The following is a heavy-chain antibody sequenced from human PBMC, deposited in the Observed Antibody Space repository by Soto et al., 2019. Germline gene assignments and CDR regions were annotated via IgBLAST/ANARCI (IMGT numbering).Heavy chain of an antibody. Sequence: GGSLRLSCAASGFTFSNAWMNWVRQAPGKGLEWVGRIKGEADGRTTDYAAPVKGRFTMSRDNAKNTLYLQMNSLKSEDTAVYYCTTLERFWGQGVLVTVSS. CDR3: TTLERF. J-gene: IGHJ4*02. CDR2: IKGEADGRTT. V-gene: IGHV3-15*07. D-gene: IGHD6-25*01. CDR1: GFTFSNAW.